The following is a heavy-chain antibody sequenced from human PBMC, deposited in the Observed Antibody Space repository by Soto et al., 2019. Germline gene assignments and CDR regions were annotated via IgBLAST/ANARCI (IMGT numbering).Heavy chain of an antibody. CDR2: ISYDGSNK. J-gene: IGHJ4*02. D-gene: IGHD2-2*01. CDR3: ARAFSTIGPAATDY. CDR1: GFTFSSYA. Sequence: QVQLVESGGGVVQPGRSLRLSCAASGFTFSSYAMHWVRQAPGKGLEWVAVISYDGSNKYYADSVKGRFTISRDNSKNTLYLQMNSLRAEDTAVYYCARAFSTIGPAATDYWGQGPLVTVSS. V-gene: IGHV3-30-3*01.